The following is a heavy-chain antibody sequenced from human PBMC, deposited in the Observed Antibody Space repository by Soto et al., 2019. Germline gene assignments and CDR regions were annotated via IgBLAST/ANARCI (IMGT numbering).Heavy chain of an antibody. Sequence: QVQLVESGGGVVQPGRSLRLSCAASGFTFSFYGMHWVRQAPGKGLEWVAVISNDESNKYYADSVKGRFTISRDNSKNTLYLQMNSLRAEDTAIYYCTKDSRQDLLHYFDSWGQGTLVTVSS. D-gene: IGHD2-2*01. CDR2: ISNDESNK. J-gene: IGHJ4*02. CDR1: GFTFSFYG. V-gene: IGHV3-30*18. CDR3: TKDSRQDLLHYFDS.